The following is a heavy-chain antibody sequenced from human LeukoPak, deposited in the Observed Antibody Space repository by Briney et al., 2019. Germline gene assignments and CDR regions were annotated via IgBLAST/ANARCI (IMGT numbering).Heavy chain of an antibody. CDR3: ARDRSLSVAGTFDF. J-gene: IGHJ4*02. Sequence: GGSLRLSCTGSGFTFSNYRMNWVRQAPGKGLEWISYSNAAGSPVSYAESVQGRFTISRDNAKNSLYLEMNSLRDDDTAVYYCARDRSLSVAGTFDFWGQGSLVTASS. CDR2: SNAAGSPV. D-gene: IGHD6-19*01. V-gene: IGHV3-48*02. CDR1: GFTFSNYR.